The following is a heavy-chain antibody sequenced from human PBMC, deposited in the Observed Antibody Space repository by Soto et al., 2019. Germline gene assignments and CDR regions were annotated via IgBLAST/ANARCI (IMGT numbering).Heavy chain of an antibody. Sequence: QVQLQESGPGLVKPSETLSLTCTVSGGSISSYYWSWIRQPPGMGLEWIGYIYYSGSTNYNPSLKSRVTISVDTSKNQFSLKLSSVTAADTAVYYCASSNIAAAGFYYYGMDVWGRGTTVTVSS. CDR3: ASSNIAAAGFYYYGMDV. V-gene: IGHV4-59*01. J-gene: IGHJ6*02. CDR1: GGSISSYY. D-gene: IGHD6-13*01. CDR2: IYYSGST.